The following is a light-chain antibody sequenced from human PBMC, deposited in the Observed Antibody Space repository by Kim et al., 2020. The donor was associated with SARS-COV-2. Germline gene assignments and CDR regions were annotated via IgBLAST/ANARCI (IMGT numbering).Light chain of an antibody. J-gene: IGLJ2*01. CDR1: SSNVGKNY. CDR2: DNN. V-gene: IGLV1-51*01. CDR3: GTWDSSLSAVV. Sequence: GQKVPISCSGSSSNVGKNYVSWYQQRPRTAPTLLIYDNNKRPSGMPDRFSGSKSGTSATLGITGLQTGDEADYYCGTWDSSLSAVVFGGGTQLTVL.